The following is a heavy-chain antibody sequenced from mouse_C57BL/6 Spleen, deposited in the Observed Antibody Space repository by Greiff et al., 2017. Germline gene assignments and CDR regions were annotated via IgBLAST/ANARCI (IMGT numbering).Heavy chain of an antibody. J-gene: IGHJ1*03. V-gene: IGHV5-12*01. CDR3: ARQGGYDGYFDV. CDR2: ISNGGGST. Sequence: EVNVVESGGGLVQPGGSLKLSCAASGFTFSDYYMYWVRQTPEKRLEWVAYISNGGGSTYYPDTVKGRFTISRDNAKNTLYLQMSRLKSEDTAMYYCARQGGYDGYFDVWGTGTTVTVSS. CDR1: GFTFSDYY. D-gene: IGHD2-2*01.